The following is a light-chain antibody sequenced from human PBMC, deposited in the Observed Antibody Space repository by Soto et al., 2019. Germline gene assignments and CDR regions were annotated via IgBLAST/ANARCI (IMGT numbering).Light chain of an antibody. Sequence: EIVLTQSPGTLSLSPGERATLSCSASRSLSSSYVVWYQQKPGQAPRLLIYAASRRATGIPDRFSGSGSATEYTLTISRLEPQDFAVYYCQQQGTFGQGTKLEIK. CDR2: AAS. J-gene: IGKJ2*01. CDR1: RSLSSSY. V-gene: IGKV3-20*01. CDR3: QQQGT.